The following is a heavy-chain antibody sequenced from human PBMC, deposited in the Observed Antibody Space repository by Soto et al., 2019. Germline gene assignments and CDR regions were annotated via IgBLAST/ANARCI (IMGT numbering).Heavy chain of an antibody. CDR3: AKDPNWNYALWYYYGMDV. V-gene: IGHV3-23*01. J-gene: IGHJ6*02. CDR2: ISGSGGST. Sequence: PGGSLRLSCAASGFTFSSYAMSWVRQAPGKGLEWVSAISGSGGSTYYADSVKGRFTISRDNSKNTLYLQMNSLRAEDTAVYYCAKDPNWNYALWYYYGMDVWGHGTTVTVSS. CDR1: GFTFSSYA. D-gene: IGHD1-7*01.